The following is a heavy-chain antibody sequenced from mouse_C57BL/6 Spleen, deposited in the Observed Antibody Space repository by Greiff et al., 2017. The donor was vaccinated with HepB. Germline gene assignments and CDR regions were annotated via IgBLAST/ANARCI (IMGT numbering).Heavy chain of an antibody. D-gene: IGHD1-1*01. CDR1: GYAFTNYL. V-gene: IGHV1-54*01. CDR3: ARSTTVVATDY. CDR2: INPGSGGT. J-gene: IGHJ2*01. Sequence: VQLQQSGAELVRPGTSVKVSCKASGYAFTNYLIEWVKQRPGQGLEWIGVINPGSGGTNYNEKFKGKATLTAVKSSSTAYMQLSSLTSEDSAVYFCARSTTVVATDYWGQGTTLTVSS.